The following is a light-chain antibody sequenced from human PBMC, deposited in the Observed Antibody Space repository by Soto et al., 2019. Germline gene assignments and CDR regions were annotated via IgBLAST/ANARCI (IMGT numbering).Light chain of an antibody. J-gene: IGKJ1*01. CDR1: QSISNN. CDR2: GAS. CDR3: QKYDSAPLT. Sequence: DIQMTQSPSSLSASVGDRVTITCRASQSISNNLAWYQQKPGKVPQLLIYGASTLQSGVPSRFSGSRSGTDFTLTISSLQPEDFATYYCQKYDSAPLTFGQGTKVEFK. V-gene: IGKV1-27*01.